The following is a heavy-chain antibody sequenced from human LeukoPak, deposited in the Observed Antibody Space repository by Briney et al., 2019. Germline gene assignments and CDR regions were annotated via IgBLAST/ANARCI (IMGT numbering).Heavy chain of an antibody. J-gene: IGHJ4*02. CDR3: ARGPRRSFLNY. Sequence: SETLSLTCSVYGGSFSGYYWSWIRQPPGKGLEWIGEINHSGSTNYNPSLKSRVTISVDTSKNQFSLKLSSVTAADTAVYYCARGPRRSFLNYWGQGTLVTVSS. CDR2: INHSGST. D-gene: IGHD3-16*02. CDR1: GGSFSGYY. V-gene: IGHV4-34*01.